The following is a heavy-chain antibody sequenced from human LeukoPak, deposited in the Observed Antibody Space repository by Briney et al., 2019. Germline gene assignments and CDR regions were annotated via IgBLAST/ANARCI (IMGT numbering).Heavy chain of an antibody. CDR2: ISSNGGST. CDR3: VKEGDYGYYFDY. Sequence: GGSLRLSCAASGFTFSSYAMDWVRQAPGKGLEYVSTISSNGGSTYYADSVKGRFTISRDDSKNTLYLRMSSLRAEDTAVYYCVKEGDYGYYFDYWGQGTLVTVSS. D-gene: IGHD3-16*01. CDR1: GFTFSSYA. J-gene: IGHJ4*02. V-gene: IGHV3-64D*06.